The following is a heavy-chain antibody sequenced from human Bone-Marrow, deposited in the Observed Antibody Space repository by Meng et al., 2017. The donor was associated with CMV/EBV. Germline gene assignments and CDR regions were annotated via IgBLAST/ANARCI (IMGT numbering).Heavy chain of an antibody. D-gene: IGHD3-16*01. J-gene: IGHJ6*02. CDR2: VTSSGDRT. Sequence: GESLKISCEASGFTFSSYAMSWVRQAPGKGLEWVSAVTSSGDRTYYADSVKGRFTISRENAKNSLYLQMNSLRAGDTAVYYCAKGDYYYGMDVWGQGTTVTVSS. CDR1: GFTFSSYA. V-gene: IGHV3-23*01. CDR3: AKGDYYYGMDV.